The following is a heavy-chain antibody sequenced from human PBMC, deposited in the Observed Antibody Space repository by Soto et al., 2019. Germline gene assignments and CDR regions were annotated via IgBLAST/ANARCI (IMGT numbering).Heavy chain of an antibody. Sequence: GASVKVSCKASGYTFTTYYIHWVRQAPGQGLEWMGIINPTSGSPGYAQKFQGRVTITRDTSASTAYMELSSLRSEDTAVYYCASSYSNYALIDYYYYGMDVWGQGTTVTVSS. D-gene: IGHD4-4*01. V-gene: IGHV1-46*01. CDR3: ASSYSNYALIDYYYYGMDV. CDR2: INPTSGSP. CDR1: GYTFTTYY. J-gene: IGHJ6*02.